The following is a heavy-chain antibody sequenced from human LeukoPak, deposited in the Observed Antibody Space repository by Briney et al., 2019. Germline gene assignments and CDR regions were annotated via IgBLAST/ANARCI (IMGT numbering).Heavy chain of an antibody. CDR3: ARDRDGYNLFDY. V-gene: IGHV4-59*01. D-gene: IGHD5-24*01. CDR2: IYYSGST. CDR1: GGSISSYY. J-gene: IGHJ4*02. Sequence: SETLSLTCTVSGGSISSYYWSWIRQPPGKGLEWIGYIYYSGSTNYNPSLKSRVTISVDTSKNQFSLKLSSVTAADTAVYYCARDRDGYNLFDYWGQGTLVTVSS.